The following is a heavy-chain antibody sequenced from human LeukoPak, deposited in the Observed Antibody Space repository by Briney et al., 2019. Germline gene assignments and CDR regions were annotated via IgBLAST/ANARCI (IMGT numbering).Heavy chain of an antibody. CDR1: GFTFNSYS. D-gene: IGHD2-15*01. CDR3: AREHLTRGWGSGLDY. J-gene: IGHJ4*02. V-gene: IGHV3-21*05. Sequence: PGGSLRLSCAASGFTFNSYSMSWVRQAPGKGLEWVSYISSSSSYIYYADSVKGRFTISRDNAKNSLYLQMNSLRAEDTAVYYCAREHLTRGWGSGLDYWGQGTLVTVSS. CDR2: ISSSSSYI.